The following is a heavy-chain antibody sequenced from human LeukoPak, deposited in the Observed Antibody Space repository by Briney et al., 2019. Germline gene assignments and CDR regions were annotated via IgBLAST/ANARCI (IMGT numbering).Heavy chain of an antibody. J-gene: IGHJ2*01. CDR2: FYYSGST. V-gene: IGHV4-59*02. D-gene: IGHD3-10*01. Sequence: PSETLSLTCTVSGGSVSGYYWTWIRQPPGKELEWIGYFYYSGSTNYNPSLKSRVTISVDTSNNQFSLKLTSVTAADTAVYYCARDPSMFRGYFDLWGRGTLVTVSS. CDR1: GGSVSGYY. CDR3: ARDPSMFRGYFDL.